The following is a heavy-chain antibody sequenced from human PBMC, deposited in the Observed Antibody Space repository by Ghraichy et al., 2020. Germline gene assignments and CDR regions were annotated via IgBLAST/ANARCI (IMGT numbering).Heavy chain of an antibody. CDR1: GFTFSSYW. J-gene: IGHJ3*02. V-gene: IGHV3-7*01. D-gene: IGHD3-10*01. CDR2: IKQDGSEK. Sequence: GESLNISCAASGFTFSSYWMNWVRQAPGKGLEWVANIKQDGSEKYYVDSVKGRFTISRDNAKNSLFLQMNSLRAEDTAVFYCARGIAMVRGVMSDAFDIWGQGTMVTVSS. CDR3: ARGIAMVRGVMSDAFDI.